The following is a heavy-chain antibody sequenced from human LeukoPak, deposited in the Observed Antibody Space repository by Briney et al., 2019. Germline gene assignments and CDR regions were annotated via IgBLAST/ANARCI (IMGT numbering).Heavy chain of an antibody. D-gene: IGHD1-26*01. V-gene: IGHV3-23*01. J-gene: IGHJ4*02. CDR1: GFTFSNYA. Sequence: GGSLRLSCAASGFTFSNYAMSWVRQAPGKGLEWVSSISGSGDSAYYADSVQGRFTISRDNSKNTLYLQMNSLSPEDTAVYHCAKEWGLGGSDFLDYWGQGTLVTVSS. CDR3: AKEWGLGGSDFLDY. CDR2: ISGSGDSA.